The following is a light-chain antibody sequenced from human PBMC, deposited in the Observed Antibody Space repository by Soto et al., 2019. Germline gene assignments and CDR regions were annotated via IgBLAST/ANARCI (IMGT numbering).Light chain of an antibody. CDR2: DAS. J-gene: IGKJ1*01. V-gene: IGKV3-11*01. Sequence: EIVLTQSTATLSLSPGERATLSCRASQSVSSYLAWYQQKPGQAPRLLIYDASNRATGIPARFSGSGSGTDFTLTISSLEPEDFAVYYCQQYNNFPRTFGQGTKVDIK. CDR3: QQYNNFPRT. CDR1: QSVSSY.